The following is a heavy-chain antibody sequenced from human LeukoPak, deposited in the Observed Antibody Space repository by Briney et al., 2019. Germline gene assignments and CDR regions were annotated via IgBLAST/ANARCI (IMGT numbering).Heavy chain of an antibody. Sequence: GGSLRLSCAASGFTFSSYSMNWVRQAPGKGLEWVSSISCSSSYIYYADSVKGRFTISRDNAKNSLYLQMNSLRAEDTAVYYCASGKDPGGAFDIWGQGTMVTVSS. V-gene: IGHV3-21*01. CDR1: GFTFSSYS. D-gene: IGHD1-14*01. CDR3: ASGKDPGGAFDI. J-gene: IGHJ3*02. CDR2: ISCSSSYI.